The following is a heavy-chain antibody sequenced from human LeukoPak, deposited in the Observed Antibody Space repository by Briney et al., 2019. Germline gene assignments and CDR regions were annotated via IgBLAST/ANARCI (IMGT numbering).Heavy chain of an antibody. CDR1: GFTFSSYA. D-gene: IGHD3-10*01. CDR3: ARGGLLWFGELSGY. V-gene: IGHV3-64*01. J-gene: IGHJ4*02. Sequence: PGGSLRLSCAASGFTFSSYAMHWVRQSPGRGLDYVSVISSNGGSTYYANSVKGRFTISRDNSKNTLYLQMGSLRAEDMAVYYCARGGLLWFGELSGYWGQGTLVTVSS. CDR2: ISSNGGST.